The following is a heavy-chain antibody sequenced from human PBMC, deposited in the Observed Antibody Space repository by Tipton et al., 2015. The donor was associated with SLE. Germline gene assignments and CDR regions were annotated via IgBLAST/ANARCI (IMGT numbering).Heavy chain of an antibody. D-gene: IGHD3-16*01. CDR1: GFTFSSYA. CDR3: ARVPHYVWGRSGWFDP. Sequence: QLVQSGGGVVQPGRSLRLSCAASGFTFSSYAMSWVRQAPGKGLEWVSAISGSGGSTYYADSVKGRFTISRDNAKNSLYLQMNSLRAEDTAVYYCARVPHYVWGRSGWFDPWGQGTLVTVSS. J-gene: IGHJ5*02. V-gene: IGHV3-23*04. CDR2: ISGSGGST.